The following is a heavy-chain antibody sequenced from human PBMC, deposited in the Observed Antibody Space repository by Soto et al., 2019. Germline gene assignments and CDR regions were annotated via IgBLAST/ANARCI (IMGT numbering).Heavy chain of an antibody. CDR3: AREARYSSGWSNWFDP. D-gene: IGHD6-19*01. CDR1: GFTFSSYG. Sequence: GGSLRLSCAASGFTFSSYGMHWVRQAPGKGLEWVSVIYSGGSTYYADSVKGRFTISRDNSKNTLYLQMNSLRAEDTAVYYCAREARYSSGWSNWFDPWGQGTLVTVSS. J-gene: IGHJ5*02. V-gene: IGHV3-66*01. CDR2: IYSGGST.